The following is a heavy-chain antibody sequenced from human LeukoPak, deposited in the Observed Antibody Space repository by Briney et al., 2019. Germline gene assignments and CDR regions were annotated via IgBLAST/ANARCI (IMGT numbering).Heavy chain of an antibody. J-gene: IGHJ6*02. Sequence: PGGSLRLSCAASGFTFSTYSMSWVRQAPGKGLEWVSSISSSSGYIYYADSVKGRFTISRDNAKNSLDLQMNSLRAEDTAVYYCAGVALYYYSYNLDVWGQGTTVTVSS. V-gene: IGHV3-21*01. D-gene: IGHD5-24*01. CDR3: AGVALYYYSYNLDV. CDR1: GFTFSTYS. CDR2: ISSSSGYI.